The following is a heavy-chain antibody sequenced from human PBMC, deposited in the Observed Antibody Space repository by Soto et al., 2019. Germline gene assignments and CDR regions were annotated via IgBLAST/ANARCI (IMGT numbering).Heavy chain of an antibody. Sequence: GESLKISCKGSGYSFTSYWIGWVRQMPGKGLEWMGIIYPGDSDTRYSPSFQGQVTISADKSISTAYLQWSSLKASDTAMYYCARLGRTRLVFYYYYYREVWGKGTTVT. D-gene: IGHD6-19*01. CDR3: ARLGRTRLVFYYYYYREV. V-gene: IGHV5-51*01. CDR1: GYSFTSYW. CDR2: IYPGDSDT. J-gene: IGHJ6*03.